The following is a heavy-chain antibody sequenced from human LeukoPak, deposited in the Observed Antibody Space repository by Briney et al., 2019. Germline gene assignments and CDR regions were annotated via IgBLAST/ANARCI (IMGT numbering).Heavy chain of an antibody. D-gene: IGHD6-13*01. Sequence: PSETLSLTCAVYGGSFSGYYWSWIRQPPGKGLEWIGEINHSGSTNYNPSLKSRVTISVDTSKNQFPLKLSSVTAADTAVYYCARVGSGIAAAGSYYYMDVWGKGTTVTVSS. J-gene: IGHJ6*03. CDR1: GGSFSGYY. CDR3: ARVGSGIAAAGSYYYMDV. V-gene: IGHV4-34*01. CDR2: INHSGST.